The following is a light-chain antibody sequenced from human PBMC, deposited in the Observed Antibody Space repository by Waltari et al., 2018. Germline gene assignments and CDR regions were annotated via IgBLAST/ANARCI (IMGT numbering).Light chain of an antibody. CDR1: QSLLHSNGYND. CDR2: LGS. Sequence: DIVMTQSPLSLPVTPGEPASISCRSSQSLLHSNGYNDLDWYLQKPGQSPQLLIYLGSNRASGVPDRFSGSGSGTDFTLKISRVEAEDVGVYYCQQHYSPPQTFGQGTKVEIK. CDR3: QQHYSPPQT. V-gene: IGKV2-28*01. J-gene: IGKJ1*01.